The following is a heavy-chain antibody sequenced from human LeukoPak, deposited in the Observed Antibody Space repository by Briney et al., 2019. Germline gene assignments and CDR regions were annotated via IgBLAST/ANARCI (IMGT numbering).Heavy chain of an antibody. V-gene: IGHV4-4*07. J-gene: IGHJ5*02. Sequence: SETLSLTGTVSGCSISSYYWSWIRQPAGKGLEWIGRIYTSGSTNYNPSLKSRVTMSVDTSKNQFSLKLSSVTAADTAVYYCAGYYYGSGSYGHVPWGQGTLVTVSS. CDR2: IYTSGST. D-gene: IGHD3-10*01. CDR3: AGYYYGSGSYGHVP. CDR1: GCSISSYY.